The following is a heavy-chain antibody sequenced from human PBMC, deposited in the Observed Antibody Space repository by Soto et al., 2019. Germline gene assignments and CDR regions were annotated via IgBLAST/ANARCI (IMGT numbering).Heavy chain of an antibody. J-gene: IGHJ4*02. V-gene: IGHV3-33*01. D-gene: IGHD6-19*01. CDR2: IWYDGSNK. CDR3: ARDLYSSGSYGIDH. CDR1: GFTFSSYG. Sequence: QVQLVESGGGGVQPGTSLRLSCAASGFTFSSYGVHWVRQAPGKRLEWVSFIWYDGSNKNHADSVKGRFTISRDNSNNTVYLQMNSLRAEDTAVYYCARDLYSSGSYGIDHWGQGILVTVSS.